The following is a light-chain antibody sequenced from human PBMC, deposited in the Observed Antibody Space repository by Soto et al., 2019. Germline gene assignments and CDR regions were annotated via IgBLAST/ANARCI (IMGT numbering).Light chain of an antibody. Sequence: QSALTQPASVSGSPGQSITISCTGTSSDVGGFNYVSWYQHHPGKAPKLIISGVTNRPSGVSDRFSGSKSGNTASLTISGLQAEDEADYHCSSYTNRNTYLFGTGTKVTVL. CDR1: SSDVGGFNY. V-gene: IGLV2-14*01. J-gene: IGLJ1*01. CDR3: SSYTNRNTYL. CDR2: GVT.